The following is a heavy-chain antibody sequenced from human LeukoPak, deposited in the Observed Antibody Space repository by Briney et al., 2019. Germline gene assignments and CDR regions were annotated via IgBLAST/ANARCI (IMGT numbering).Heavy chain of an antibody. D-gene: IGHD5-12*01. CDR3: ARGRDGYNPFDY. Sequence: SVKVSCKASGGTFSSYAVSWVRQAPGQGLEWMGRIIPILGIANYAQKFQGRVTITADKSTSTAYMELSSLRSEDTAVYYCARGRDGYNPFDYWGQGTLVTVSS. V-gene: IGHV1-69*04. J-gene: IGHJ4*02. CDR1: GGTFSSYA. CDR2: IIPILGIA.